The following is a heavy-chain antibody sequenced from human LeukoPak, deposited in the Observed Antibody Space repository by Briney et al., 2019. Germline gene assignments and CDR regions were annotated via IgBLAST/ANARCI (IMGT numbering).Heavy chain of an antibody. CDR3: AREVWSSGFVGSDY. Sequence: SQTLSLTCTVSGGSISSGSYYWSWIRQPAGKGLEWIGRIYTSGSTNYSPSLKSRVTISVDTSKNQFSLKLSSVTAADTAVYYCAREVWSSGFVGSDYWGQGTLVTVSS. J-gene: IGHJ4*02. CDR2: IYTSGST. V-gene: IGHV4-61*02. CDR1: GGSISSGSYY. D-gene: IGHD3-22*01.